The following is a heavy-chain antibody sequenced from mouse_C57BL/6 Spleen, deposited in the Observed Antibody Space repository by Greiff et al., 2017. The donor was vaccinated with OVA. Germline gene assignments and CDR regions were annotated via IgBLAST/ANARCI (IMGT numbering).Heavy chain of an antibody. Sequence: QVQLQQPGAELVRPGSSVKLSCKASGYTFTSYWMHWVKQRPIQGLEWIGNIDPSDSETHYNQKFKDKATLTVDKSSSTAYMQLSSLTSEDSAVYYCARFDYDAGFGYWGQGTTLTVSS. V-gene: IGHV1-52*01. D-gene: IGHD2-4*01. CDR3: ARFDYDAGFGY. J-gene: IGHJ2*01. CDR1: GYTFTSYW. CDR2: IDPSDSET.